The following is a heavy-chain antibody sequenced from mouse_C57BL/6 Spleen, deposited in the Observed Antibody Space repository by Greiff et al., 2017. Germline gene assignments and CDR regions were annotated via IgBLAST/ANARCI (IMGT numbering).Heavy chain of an antibody. CDR1: GYSFTSYY. J-gene: IGHJ1*03. V-gene: IGHV1-66*01. CDR3: ARGTPSWYFDV. Sequence: QVQLQQSGPELVKPGASVKISCKASGYSFTSYYIHWVKQRPGQGLEWIGWIYPGSGNTTYNAKFKGKATLTADTSSSTAYMQLSSLTSEDSAVYYCARGTPSWYFDVWGTGTTVTVSS. D-gene: IGHD3-3*01. CDR2: IYPGSGNT.